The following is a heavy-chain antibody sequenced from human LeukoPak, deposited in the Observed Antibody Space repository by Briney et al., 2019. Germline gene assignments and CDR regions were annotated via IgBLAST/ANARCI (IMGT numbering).Heavy chain of an antibody. CDR3: AKGSSGGWYDSFDY. CDR1: GFTFDDDA. V-gene: IGHV3-9*01. D-gene: IGHD6-19*01. CDR2: ISWNSGSI. J-gene: IGHJ4*02. Sequence: GGSLRLSCAASGFTFDDDAMHWVRQSPGKGLEWVSGISWNSGSIGYADSVKGRFTISRDNAKNSLYLQMNSLRAEDTALYYCAKGSSGGWYDSFDYWGQGTLVTVSS.